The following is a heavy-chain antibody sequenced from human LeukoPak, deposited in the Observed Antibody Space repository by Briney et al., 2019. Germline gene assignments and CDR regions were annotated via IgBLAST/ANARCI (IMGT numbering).Heavy chain of an antibody. Sequence: KPSETLSLTCAVYGGSFSGYYWSWTRQPPGKGLEWIGETNHSGSTNYNPSLKSRVTISVDTSKNQFSLKLSSVTAADTAVYYCARGRSSGWYNNYFDYWGQGTLVTVSS. CDR2: TNHSGST. V-gene: IGHV4-34*01. D-gene: IGHD6-19*01. CDR3: ARGRSSGWYNNYFDY. J-gene: IGHJ4*02. CDR1: GGSFSGYY.